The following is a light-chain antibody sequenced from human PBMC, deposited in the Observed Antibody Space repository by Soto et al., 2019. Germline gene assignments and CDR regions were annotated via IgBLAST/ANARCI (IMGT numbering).Light chain of an antibody. CDR2: GAS. CDR1: QSVRTN. CDR3: QQYEKWPPSIT. Sequence: EIVMTQYPDTLSVSPGETVTLSCRARQSVRTNLAWYQHKPGQSPRLLIYGASNRATGISARFSGGGSGTEFTLNISSLQSEDFAVYYCQQYEKWPPSITFGQGTRLEIK. J-gene: IGKJ5*01. V-gene: IGKV3-15*01.